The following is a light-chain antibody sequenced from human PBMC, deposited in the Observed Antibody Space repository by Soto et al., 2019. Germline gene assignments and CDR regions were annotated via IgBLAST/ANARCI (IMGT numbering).Light chain of an antibody. CDR2: DAS. V-gene: IGKV3-15*01. CDR1: QNIRHN. J-gene: IGKJ1*01. CDR3: QQYDDWPRT. Sequence: EIVMTQSPATLSVSPGERGTLSCRASQNIRHNLAWYQQRPGQPPRLLIYDASITAPGIPARFSGGGSGTEFILAIGSLQSEDFAVYYCQQYDDWPRTFGQGTKVDIK.